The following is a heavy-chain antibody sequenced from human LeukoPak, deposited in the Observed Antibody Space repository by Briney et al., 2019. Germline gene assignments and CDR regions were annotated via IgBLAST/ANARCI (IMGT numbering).Heavy chain of an antibody. V-gene: IGHV4-59*01. CDR2: LYYSGST. CDR3: AREIAVAGKPYFDY. J-gene: IGHJ4*02. CDR1: GGSISSYY. Sequence: SETLSLTCTVSGGSISSYYWSWLPQPPGKGLEWIGYLYYSGSTNYNPSLKSRVTISVDTSKNQFSLKLSSVTAADTAVYYCAREIAVAGKPYFDYWGQGTLVTVSS. D-gene: IGHD6-19*01.